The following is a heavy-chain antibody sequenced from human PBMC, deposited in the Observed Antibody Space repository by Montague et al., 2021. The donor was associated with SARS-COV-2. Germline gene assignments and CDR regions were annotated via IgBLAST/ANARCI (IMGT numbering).Heavy chain of an antibody. V-gene: IGHV4-34*01. CDR3: ARGRTVTTFYYYYYGMDV. J-gene: IGHJ6*02. D-gene: IGHD4-17*01. CDR1: GGSFSGYY. CDR2: INHSGST. Sequence: SETLSLTCAVYGGSFSGYYWGWIRQPPGKGLEWIGEINHSGSTNXNPSLKSRVTISVDTSKNQFSLKLSSVTAADTAVYYCARGRTVTTFYYYYYGMDVWGQGTTVTVSS.